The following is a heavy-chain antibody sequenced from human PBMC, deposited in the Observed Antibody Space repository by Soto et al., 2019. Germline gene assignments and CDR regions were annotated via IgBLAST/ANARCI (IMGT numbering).Heavy chain of an antibody. V-gene: IGHV3-23*01. CDR3: AKSRDYYYGMDV. Sequence: PGRSLRLSCVASGFTFSSYAMSWVRQAPGKGLEWVSAISGSGGSTYYADSVKGRFTISRDNSKNTLYLQMNSLRAEDTAVYYCAKSRDYYYGMDVWGQGTTVTVSS. CDR1: GFTFSSYA. CDR2: ISGSGGST. J-gene: IGHJ6*02.